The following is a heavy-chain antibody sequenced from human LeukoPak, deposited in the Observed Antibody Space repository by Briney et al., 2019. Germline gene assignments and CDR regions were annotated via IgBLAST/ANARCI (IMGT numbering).Heavy chain of an antibody. D-gene: IGHD2-2*01. CDR2: INHSGST. Sequence: SETLSLTSAVYGGSFSGYYWSWIRQPPGKGLEWIGEINHSGSTNYNPSLKSRVTISVDTSKNQFSLKLSSVTAADTAVYYCARMGYCSSTSCQQYYYYYMDVWGKGTTVTVSS. CDR3: ARMGYCSSTSCQQYYYYYMDV. J-gene: IGHJ6*03. CDR1: GGSFSGYY. V-gene: IGHV4-34*01.